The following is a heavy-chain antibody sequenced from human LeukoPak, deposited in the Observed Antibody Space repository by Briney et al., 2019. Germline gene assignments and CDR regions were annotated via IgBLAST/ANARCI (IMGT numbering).Heavy chain of an antibody. CDR2: IYTSGTT. J-gene: IGHJ4*02. CDR1: GGSLSSGNYH. V-gene: IGHV4-61*02. Sequence: SETLSLTCTVSGGSLSSGNYHWSWIRQPAGKGLEWIGRIYTSGTTNYNPSLKSRVTISVGTSKSQFSLKLSSVTAADTAVYYCAREVSDYDILTGWIDYWGQGALVSVSS. CDR3: AREVSDYDILTGWIDY. D-gene: IGHD3-9*01.